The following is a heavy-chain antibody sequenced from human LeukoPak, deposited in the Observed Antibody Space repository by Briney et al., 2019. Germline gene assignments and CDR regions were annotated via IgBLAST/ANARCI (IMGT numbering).Heavy chain of an antibody. J-gene: IGHJ4*02. CDR2: ISSRSSYI. Sequence: GGSLRLSCAASGFTFSSYEMNWVRQAPGKGLEWVSYISSRSSYIYYADSVKGRFTISRDNAKNSLYLQMNSLRAEDTAVYYCAREYDFWSGHYDYWGQGTLVTVSS. D-gene: IGHD3-3*01. CDR1: GFTFSSYE. CDR3: AREYDFWSGHYDY. V-gene: IGHV3-21*05.